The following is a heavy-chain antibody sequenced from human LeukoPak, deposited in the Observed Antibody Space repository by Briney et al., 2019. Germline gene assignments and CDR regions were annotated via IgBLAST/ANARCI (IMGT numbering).Heavy chain of an antibody. CDR2: IKRDGSDK. V-gene: IGHV3-7*05. CDR3: VREAGPAYCSTTSCLNWFDP. Sequence: GGSLRLSCEASRFTFSSSWMSWVRQAPGKGLEWVANIKRDGSDKYYVDSVKGRFTISRDNAKNSLYLEMNSLRAEDTAVYYCVREAGPAYCSTTSCLNWFDPWGQGTLVTVSS. CDR1: RFTFSSSW. D-gene: IGHD2-2*01. J-gene: IGHJ5*02.